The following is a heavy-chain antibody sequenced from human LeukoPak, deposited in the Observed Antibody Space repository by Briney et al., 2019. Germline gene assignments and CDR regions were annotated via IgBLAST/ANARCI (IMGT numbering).Heavy chain of an antibody. J-gene: IGHJ4*02. V-gene: IGHV4-59*01. CDR1: GDSIRNYY. CDR3: ARGRCRNSGCRPYFDY. Sequence: SETLSLTCTVSGDSIRNYYWSWIRQPPGKGLEWIGYIYYSESTNYNPSLKSRVTISTDTSKSQFSLNLRSVTAEDTGIYYCARGRCRNSGCRPYFDYWGQGTQVTVSS. D-gene: IGHD2/OR15-2a*01. CDR2: IYYSEST.